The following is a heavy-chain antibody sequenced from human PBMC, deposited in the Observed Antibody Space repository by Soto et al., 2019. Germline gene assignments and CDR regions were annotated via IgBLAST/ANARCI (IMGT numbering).Heavy chain of an antibody. CDR2: ISYDGSNK. Sequence: QVQLVESGGGVVQPGRSLRLSCAASGFTFSSYAMHWVRQAPGKGLEWVAGISYDGSNKYYADSVKGRFTISRDNSKNTLYLQMNSLRAEDTAVYYCARERGDYAYVAPWGQGTLVTVSS. D-gene: IGHD4-17*01. J-gene: IGHJ5*02. V-gene: IGHV3-30-3*01. CDR1: GFTFSSYA. CDR3: ARERGDYAYVAP.